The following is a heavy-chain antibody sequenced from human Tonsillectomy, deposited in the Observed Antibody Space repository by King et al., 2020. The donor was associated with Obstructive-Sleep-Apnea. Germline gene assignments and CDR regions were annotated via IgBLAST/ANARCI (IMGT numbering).Heavy chain of an antibody. CDR3: AKGWGNYFDY. CDR1: GFTFINYG. J-gene: IGHJ4*02. Sequence: VQLVQSGGGVVQPGGSLRLSCAASGFTFINYGMHWVRQAPGKGLEWVALIRDDGSHKYYADSVKGRFTISRDNAKNTLDLQMSSLRAEDTAMYYCAKGWGNYFDYWGQGTLVTVSS. D-gene: IGHD7-27*01. CDR2: IRDDGSHK. V-gene: IGHV3-30*02.